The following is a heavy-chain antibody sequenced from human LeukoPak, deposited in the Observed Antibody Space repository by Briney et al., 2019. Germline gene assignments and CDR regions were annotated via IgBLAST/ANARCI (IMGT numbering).Heavy chain of an antibody. CDR3: SKTSIVGPTAVDY. D-gene: IGHD1-26*01. Sequence: GGSLRLSCAASGFTFSSHAMSWVRQAPGKGLEWVSAISTSGGTTDYADSVKGRFTISRDNSKNTLYLQLNSLRAEDTAVYYCSKTSIVGPTAVDYWGQGTLVTVSS. J-gene: IGHJ4*02. CDR1: GFTFSSHA. V-gene: IGHV3-23*01. CDR2: ISTSGGTT.